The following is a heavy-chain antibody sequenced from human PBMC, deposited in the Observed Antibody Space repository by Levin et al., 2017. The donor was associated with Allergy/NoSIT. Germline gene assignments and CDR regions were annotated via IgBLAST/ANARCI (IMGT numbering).Heavy chain of an antibody. V-gene: IGHV4-59*08. Sequence: GSLRLSCTVSGGSISSYYWSWIRQPPGKGLEWIGYIYYSGSTNYNPSLKSRVTISVDTSKNQFSLKLSSVTAADTAVYYCARLAGEYYYDSSGYYPGFWFDPWGQGTLVTVSS. CDR3: ARLAGEYYYDSSGYYPGFWFDP. D-gene: IGHD3-22*01. CDR1: GGSISSYY. CDR2: IYYSGST. J-gene: IGHJ5*02.